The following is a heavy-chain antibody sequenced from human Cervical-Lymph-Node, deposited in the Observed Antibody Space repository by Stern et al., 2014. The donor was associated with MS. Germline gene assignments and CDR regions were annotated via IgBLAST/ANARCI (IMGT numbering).Heavy chain of an antibody. CDR3: ARPITGADHAFDY. D-gene: IGHD6-19*01. CDR1: GYSFNRYA. Sequence: QVQLVQSGSEMRKPGASVKISCKASGYSFNRYAVEWVRQAPGIGLEWLGWINTNTCDPTYAPAVTGRLVFSLNTSVNTAYLQINSLKADDTAVYYCARPITGADHAFDYWGQGTLVTVSS. V-gene: IGHV7-4-1*02. CDR2: INTNTCDP. J-gene: IGHJ4*02.